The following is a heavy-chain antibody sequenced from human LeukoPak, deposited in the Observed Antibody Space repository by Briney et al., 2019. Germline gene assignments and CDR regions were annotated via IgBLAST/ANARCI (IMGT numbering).Heavy chain of an antibody. D-gene: IGHD3-3*01. CDR3: AKTSARVLRFLERPPHFDY. Sequence: PGGSLRLSCAASGFTFSSYAMSWVRQAPGKGLEWVSAISGSGGSTYYADSVKGRFTISRDNSKNTLYLQMNSLRAEDTAVYYCAKTSARVLRFLERPPHFDYWGQGTLVTVSS. V-gene: IGHV3-23*01. J-gene: IGHJ4*02. CDR2: ISGSGGST. CDR1: GFTFSSYA.